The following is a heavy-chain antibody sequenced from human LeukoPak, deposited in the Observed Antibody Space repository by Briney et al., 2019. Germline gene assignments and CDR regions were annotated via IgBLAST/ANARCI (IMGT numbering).Heavy chain of an antibody. Sequence: GGSLRLSCAASGFTFSSYGMHWVRQAPGKGLEWVAFIRYDGSNKYYADSVKGRFTIPRDNSKNTLYLQMNSLRAEDTAVYYCAKQMGDYGDYYYFDYWGQGTLVTVSS. J-gene: IGHJ4*02. D-gene: IGHD4-17*01. V-gene: IGHV3-30*02. CDR1: GFTFSSYG. CDR2: IRYDGSNK. CDR3: AKQMGDYGDYYYFDY.